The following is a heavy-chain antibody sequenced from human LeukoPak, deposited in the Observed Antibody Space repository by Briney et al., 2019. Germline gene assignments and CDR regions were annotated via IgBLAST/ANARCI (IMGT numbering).Heavy chain of an antibody. CDR3: ARVEVATTYYYYYYYYMDV. CDR2: MYHSGST. CDR1: GYSISSGHY. Sequence: PETLSLTCTVSGYSISSGHYWGWIRQPPGKGLEWIGSMYHSGSTYYNPSLKSRVTISVDTSKNQFSLKLSSVTAADTAVYYCARVEVATTYYYYYYYYMDVWGKGTTVTISS. J-gene: IGHJ6*03. V-gene: IGHV4-38-2*02. D-gene: IGHD5-12*01.